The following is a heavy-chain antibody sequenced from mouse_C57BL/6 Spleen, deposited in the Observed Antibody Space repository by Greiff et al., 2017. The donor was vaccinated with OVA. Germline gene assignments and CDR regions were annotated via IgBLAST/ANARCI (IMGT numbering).Heavy chain of an antibody. V-gene: IGHV5-16*01. CDR1: GFTFSDYY. J-gene: IGHJ1*03. D-gene: IGHD1-1*01. CDR3: ARDRDYYGSSPYFDV. Sequence: VQLKESEGGLVQPGSSMKLSCTASGFTFSDYYMAWVRQVPEKGLEWVANINYDGSSTYYLDSLKSRFIISRDNAKNILYLQMSSLKSEDTATYYCARDRDYYGSSPYFDVWGTGTTVTVSS. CDR2: INYDGSST.